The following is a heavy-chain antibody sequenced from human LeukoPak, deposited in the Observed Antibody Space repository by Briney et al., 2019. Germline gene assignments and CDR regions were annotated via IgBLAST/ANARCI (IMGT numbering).Heavy chain of an antibody. CDR2: IYYSGST. V-gene: IGHV4-39*01. Sequence: KPSETLSLTCPVSGGSISSSSYYWGWIRQPPGKGLEWFGRIYYSGSTYYNPSLKSRVTISVDTSKNQFSLKLSSVTAADTAVYYCARSRQYQLLGWFDPWGQGTLVTVSS. D-gene: IGHD2-2*01. CDR3: ARSRQYQLLGWFDP. CDR1: GGSISSSSYY. J-gene: IGHJ5*02.